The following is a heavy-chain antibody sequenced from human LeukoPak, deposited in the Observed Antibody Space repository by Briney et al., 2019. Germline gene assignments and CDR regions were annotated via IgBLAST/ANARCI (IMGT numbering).Heavy chain of an antibody. CDR1: GYTFTSYY. D-gene: IGHD6-6*01. CDR2: IDPSGGST. CDR3: ALAARYYYYGMDV. Sequence: GASVKVSCTASGYTFTSYYMHWVRQAPGQGLEWMGIIDPSGGSTCNAQRFQGRVTMTRDTSTSTVYMELSSLRSEDTAVYYCALAARYYYYGMDVWGQGTTVTVSS. V-gene: IGHV1-46*01. J-gene: IGHJ6*02.